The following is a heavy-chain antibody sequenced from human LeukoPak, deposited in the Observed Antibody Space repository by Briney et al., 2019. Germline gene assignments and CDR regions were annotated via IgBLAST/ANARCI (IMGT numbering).Heavy chain of an antibody. J-gene: IGHJ4*02. CDR2: IYYSGNT. Sequence: SETLSLTCTVSGGSISNYYWNWIWQPPGKGLEWIGYIYYSGNTNYNPSLKSRVTISVDTSENQFSLKLTSVTAADTAVYYCARHDSSGYTYFYYWGQGTLGTVSS. V-gene: IGHV4-59*01. D-gene: IGHD3-22*01. CDR1: GGSISNYY. CDR3: ARHDSSGYTYFYY.